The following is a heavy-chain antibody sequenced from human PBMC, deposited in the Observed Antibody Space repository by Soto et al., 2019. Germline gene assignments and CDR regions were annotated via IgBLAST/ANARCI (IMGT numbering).Heavy chain of an antibody. Sequence: PGGSLRLSCAASGFTFSSYAMSWVRQAPGKGLEWVSAISGSGGSTYYADSVKGRFTISRDNSKNTLYLQMNSLRAEDTAVYYCANAWLLSPGPFDYWGQGTLVTVSS. CDR3: ANAWLLSPGPFDY. V-gene: IGHV3-23*01. CDR1: GFTFSSYA. D-gene: IGHD3-9*01. CDR2: ISGSGGST. J-gene: IGHJ4*02.